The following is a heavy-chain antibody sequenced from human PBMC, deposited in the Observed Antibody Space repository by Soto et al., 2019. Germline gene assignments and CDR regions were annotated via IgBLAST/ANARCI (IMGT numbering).Heavy chain of an antibody. CDR1: GFPFTNYW. V-gene: IGHV3-74*01. Sequence: DVQLVESGEALVQPGGSLRLSCAASGFPFTNYWMHWVRQAPEKGLVWVARVDNEGIYTSYADSVKGRFTISRYNAKNTLYLQMNDLSVEDTAVYYCGSVFEYWGQGSLVTVSS. CDR2: VDNEGIYT. CDR3: GSVFEY. J-gene: IGHJ4*02.